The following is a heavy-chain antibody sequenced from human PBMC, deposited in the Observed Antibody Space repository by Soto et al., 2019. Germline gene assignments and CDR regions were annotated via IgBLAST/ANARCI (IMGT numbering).Heavy chain of an antibody. V-gene: IGHV3-48*02. CDR1: GFTFRSYS. J-gene: IGHJ5*02. CDR3: ARVSGSYSTSNDH. D-gene: IGHD3-10*01. Sequence: EVQLVESGGGLVQPGGSLRLSCAASGFTFRSYSMIWVRQAPGKGLEWLSYISSISTTIYYADSVKGRFTISRDNAKNSLYLQMNSLGDEDTAVYYCARVSGSYSTSNDHWGQGTLVTVSS. CDR2: ISSISTTI.